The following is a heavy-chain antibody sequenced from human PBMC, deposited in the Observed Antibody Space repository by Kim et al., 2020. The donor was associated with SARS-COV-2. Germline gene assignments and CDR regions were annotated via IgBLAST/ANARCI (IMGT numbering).Heavy chain of an antibody. Sequence: ASVKVSCKASGYTFTSYAMHWVRQAPGQRLEWMGWINAGNGNTKYSQKFQGRVTITRDTSASTAYMELSSLRSEDTAVYYCASNPYYDSSGHTNFYYYYGMDVWGQGTTVTVSS. CDR3: ASNPYYDSSGHTNFYYYYGMDV. V-gene: IGHV1-3*01. D-gene: IGHD3-22*01. CDR2: INAGNGNT. J-gene: IGHJ6*02. CDR1: GYTFTSYA.